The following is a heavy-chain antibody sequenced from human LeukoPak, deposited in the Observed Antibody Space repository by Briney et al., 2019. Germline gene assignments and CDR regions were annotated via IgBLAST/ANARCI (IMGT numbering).Heavy chain of an antibody. CDR3: MRDLRRDHQSVPY. J-gene: IGHJ4*02. D-gene: IGHD1-14*01. CDR2: IGSGGGT. CDR1: GFTVSSSY. V-gene: IGHV3-53*01. Sequence: QSGGSLRLSCAASGFTVSSSYMSWVRQAPGKGLEWVSTIGSGGGTYYADSVRGRFTTSRDNSKNTLYLQMHSLRAEDTAVYYCMRDLRRDHQSVPYWGQGTLVTVSS.